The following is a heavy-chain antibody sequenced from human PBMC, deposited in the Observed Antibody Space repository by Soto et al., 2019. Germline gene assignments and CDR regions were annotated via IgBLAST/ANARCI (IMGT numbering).Heavy chain of an antibody. CDR3: ARWDDYLDS. CDR2: FYYSGST. Sequence: SETLSLTCTVSGGSISSGGYYWSWIRQFPGKGLEWIGYFYYSGSTIYNPSLMSRLNISVDTSKNQFFLKLSSVTAADTAVYYCARWDDYLDSWGQGTLVTVSS. D-gene: IGHD1-26*01. CDR1: GGSISSGGYY. J-gene: IGHJ4*02. V-gene: IGHV4-31*03.